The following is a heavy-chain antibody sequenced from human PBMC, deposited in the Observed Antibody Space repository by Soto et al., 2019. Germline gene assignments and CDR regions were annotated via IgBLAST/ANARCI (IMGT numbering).Heavy chain of an antibody. CDR3: AREGILGLFDAYDL. CDR2: ISTHNGNT. V-gene: IGHV1-18*04. J-gene: IGHJ3*01. D-gene: IGHD3-3*01. Sequence: QDQLVQSGAEVKKPGASVKVSCKASVFTSSGISWVRQAPGQRLEWMGWISTHNGNTSYAQKFQGRVIMTIDTSPTTVYMELTRLRPDDTAVYLCAREGILGLFDAYDLWGQGTMVTVSS. CDR1: VFTSSG.